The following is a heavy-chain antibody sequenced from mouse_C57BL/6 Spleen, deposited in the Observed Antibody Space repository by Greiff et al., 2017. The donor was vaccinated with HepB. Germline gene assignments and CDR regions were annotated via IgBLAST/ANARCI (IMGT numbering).Heavy chain of an antibody. Sequence: VQLQQPGTELVKPGASVKLSCKASGYTFTSYWMHWVKQRPGQGLEWIGNINPSNGGTNYNEKFKSKATLTVDKSSSTAYMQLSSLTSEDSAVYYCARGTLVYDYDDGLGDYWGQGTSVTVSS. CDR2: INPSNGGT. D-gene: IGHD2-4*01. CDR1: GYTFTSYW. V-gene: IGHV1-53*01. J-gene: IGHJ4*01. CDR3: ARGTLVYDYDDGLGDY.